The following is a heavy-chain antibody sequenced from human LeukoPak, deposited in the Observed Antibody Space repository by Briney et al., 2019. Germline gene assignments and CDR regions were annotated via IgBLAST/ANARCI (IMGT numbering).Heavy chain of an antibody. V-gene: IGHV3-33*06. J-gene: IGHJ4*02. Sequence: GGSLRLSCAGSGFTFRNYGMLWVRQTPGKGLEWVAVISNDGSKKYYANSVKGRFTISRDNSKNTLYLQMSGLRVDETAVYYCAKDGVPTATNPGGINCWGQGTLVTVYS. CDR2: ISNDGSKK. CDR1: GFTFRNYG. CDR3: AKDGVPTATNPGGINC. D-gene: IGHD5-24*01.